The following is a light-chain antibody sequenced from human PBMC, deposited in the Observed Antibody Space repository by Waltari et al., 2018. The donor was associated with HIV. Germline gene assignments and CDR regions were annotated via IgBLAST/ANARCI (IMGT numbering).Light chain of an antibody. Sequence: VIWMTQSPALLSASTGDKVNITCRLSQAIDNYLAWYQQRQGKAPNLLIYGASTLQSGVPSRISGSGSWTDFTLTIRCLQPEDFAVYYCQQYYAFPRTFGHGTKVEVK. CDR2: GAS. J-gene: IGKJ1*01. V-gene: IGKV1D-8*01. CDR3: QQYYAFPRT. CDR1: QAIDNY.